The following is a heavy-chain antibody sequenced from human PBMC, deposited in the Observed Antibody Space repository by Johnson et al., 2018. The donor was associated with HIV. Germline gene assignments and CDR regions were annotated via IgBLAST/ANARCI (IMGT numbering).Heavy chain of an antibody. Sequence: VQLVEPGGGLVQPGGSLRLSCAASGFTFSTYWLRWVRQAPGTGLEWVANIKQDGSEKFSAVSVKGRFTISRDNAKNSLYLQMSSLRAEDTAVYYCATSMGESDAFDIWGQGTMVTVSA. V-gene: IGHV3-7*01. CDR2: IKQDGSEK. D-gene: IGHD2/OR15-2a*01. CDR3: ATSMGESDAFDI. CDR1: GFTFSTYW. J-gene: IGHJ3*02.